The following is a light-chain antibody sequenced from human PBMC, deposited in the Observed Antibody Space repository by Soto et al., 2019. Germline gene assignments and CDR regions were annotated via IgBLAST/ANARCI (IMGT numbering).Light chain of an antibody. Sequence: QSALTQPASMSGSPGQSITISCTGTNSDVESYNLVSWFRQHPGEAPKLIVYEGTKRPSGVSNRFSGSKSGNPASLTISGLQAEDEANYYCCSYAGTATVFGTGTKLTVL. CDR3: CSYAGTATV. CDR1: NSDVESYNL. J-gene: IGLJ1*01. V-gene: IGLV2-23*03. CDR2: EGT.